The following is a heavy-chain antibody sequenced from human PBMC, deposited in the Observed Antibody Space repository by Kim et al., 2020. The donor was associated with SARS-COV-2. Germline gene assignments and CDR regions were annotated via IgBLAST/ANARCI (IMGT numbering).Heavy chain of an antibody. V-gene: IGHV1-2*02. Sequence: ASVKVSCKASGYAFNDYHLHWVRQAPGKGLEWMGWIHPKSGDTHYAQKFQSRVTMTRDMSISTVCMELTSLRSDDTAVFYCTSQITGTSFEYWGQGTLVTVS. CDR3: TSQITGTSFEY. J-gene: IGHJ4*02. CDR1: GYAFNDYH. CDR2: IHPKSGDT. D-gene: IGHD1-1*01.